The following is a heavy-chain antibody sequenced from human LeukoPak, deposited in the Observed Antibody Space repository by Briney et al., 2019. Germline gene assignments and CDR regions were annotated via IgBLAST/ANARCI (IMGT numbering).Heavy chain of an antibody. D-gene: IGHD6-13*01. V-gene: IGHV3-23*01. CDR3: ASHSSSWYGSVVGNYYMDV. CDR1: GFTFSSYA. CDR2: ISGSGGST. J-gene: IGHJ6*03. Sequence: QPGGSLRLSCAASGFTFSSYAMSWVRQAPGKGLEWVSAISGSGGSTYYADSVKGRFTISRDNSKNTLYLQMNSLRAEDTAVYYCASHSSSWYGSVVGNYYMDVWGEGTTVTVSS.